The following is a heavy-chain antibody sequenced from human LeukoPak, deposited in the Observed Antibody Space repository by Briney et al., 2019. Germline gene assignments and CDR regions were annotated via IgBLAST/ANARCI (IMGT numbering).Heavy chain of an antibody. Sequence: RGSSVKVSCKASGGTFSSYAISWVRQAPGQGLEWMGGIIPIFGTANYAQKFQGRVTITTDESKSTAYMELSSLRSEDTAVYYCASQLGYCSSTSCYGEGGWFDPWGQGTLVTVSS. CDR1: GGTFSSYA. D-gene: IGHD2-2*01. CDR2: IIPIFGTA. CDR3: ASQLGYCSSTSCYGEGGWFDP. J-gene: IGHJ5*02. V-gene: IGHV1-69*05.